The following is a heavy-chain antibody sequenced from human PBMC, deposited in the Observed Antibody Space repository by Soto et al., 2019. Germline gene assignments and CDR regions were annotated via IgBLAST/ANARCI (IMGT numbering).Heavy chain of an antibody. CDR1: GFTCNHNA. CDR3: ARDGQQQAPYALDV. Sequence: QVQLVESGGGVVQPGRSLRLSCAASGFTCNHNAMHWVRQAAGKGLEWVAQIWYDGSEKYYTDSVTGRFTISRDNFKNTVFLQMDSLRVEDTAVYYCARDGQQQAPYALDVWGQGTTVIVS. D-gene: IGHD6-13*01. V-gene: IGHV3-33*01. J-gene: IGHJ6*02. CDR2: IWYDGSEK.